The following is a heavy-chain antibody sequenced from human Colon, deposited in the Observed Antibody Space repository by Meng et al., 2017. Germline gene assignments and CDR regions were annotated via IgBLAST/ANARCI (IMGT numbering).Heavy chain of an antibody. CDR1: GYTFTSYD. D-gene: IGHD3-10*01. Sequence: ASVKVSCKASGYTFTSYDINWVRQATGQGREWMGWMNPNSGNTGYAQKCQGRVTMTRDTSISTAYMELSRLRSEEKAVYYCARGRSVGQLWCGETGSRNWFGHWGQGTLVTVSS. V-gene: IGHV1-8*01. J-gene: IGHJ5*02. CDR2: MNPNSGNT. CDR3: ARGRSVGQLWCGETGSRNWFGH.